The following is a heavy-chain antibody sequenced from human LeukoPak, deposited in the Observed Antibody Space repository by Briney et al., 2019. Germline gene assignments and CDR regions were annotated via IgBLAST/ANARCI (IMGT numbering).Heavy chain of an antibody. CDR3: ARLRRAVAGTPYYFDY. CDR1: GGSISTYY. J-gene: IGHJ4*02. V-gene: IGHV4-59*05. CDR2: IYYSGST. D-gene: IGHD6-19*01. Sequence: SETLSLTCTVSGGSISTYYWSWIRQPPGKGLEWIGSIYYSGSTYYNPSLKSRVTISVDTSKNQFSLKLSSVTAADTAVYYCARLRRAVAGTPYYFDYWGQGTLVTVSS.